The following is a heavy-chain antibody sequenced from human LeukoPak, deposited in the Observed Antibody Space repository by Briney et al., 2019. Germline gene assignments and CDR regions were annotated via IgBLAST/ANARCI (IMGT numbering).Heavy chain of an antibody. V-gene: IGHV4-34*01. CDR1: GDSFSDYH. CDR2: VSHTGDT. CDR3: ARTPGAFDF. Sequence: SETLSVTGAVYGDSFSDYHWNWSRQSPGRGLEWIGEVSHTGDTDYNPSLKNRLTISIDTSNKQFSLRLTSVTAADPAVYYCARTPGAFDFWGQGTLVTVSS. D-gene: IGHD2-15*01. J-gene: IGHJ4*02.